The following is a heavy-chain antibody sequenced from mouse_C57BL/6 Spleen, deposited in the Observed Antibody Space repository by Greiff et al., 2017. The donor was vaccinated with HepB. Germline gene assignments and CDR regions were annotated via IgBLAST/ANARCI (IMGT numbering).Heavy chain of an antibody. CDR3: ERRGDYSFDD. V-gene: IGHV1-63*01. J-gene: IGHJ2*01. D-gene: IGHD1-1*01. CDR1: GYTFTNYW. CDR2: IYPGGGYT. Sequence: QVQLQQSGAELVRPGTSVKMSCKASGYTFTNYWIGWAKQRPGHGLEWIGDIYPGGGYTNYNEKFKGKATLTADKSSSTAYMQFSSLTSEDSAIYYCERRGDYSFDDWGQGTTLTVSS.